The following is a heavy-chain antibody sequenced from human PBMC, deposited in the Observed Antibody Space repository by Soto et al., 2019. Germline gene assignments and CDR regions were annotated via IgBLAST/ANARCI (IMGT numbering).Heavy chain of an antibody. CDR2: IYHSGST. J-gene: IGHJ5*02. CDR3: ARGEGDVVVEYWFDP. D-gene: IGHD2-2*01. Sequence: PSETLSLTCAVSGGSISSSNWWSWVRQPPGKGLEWIGEIYHSGSTNYNPSLKSRVTISVDKSKNQFSLKLSSVTAADTAVYYCARGEGDVVVEYWFDPWGQGTLVTVSS. V-gene: IGHV4-4*02. CDR1: GGSISSSNW.